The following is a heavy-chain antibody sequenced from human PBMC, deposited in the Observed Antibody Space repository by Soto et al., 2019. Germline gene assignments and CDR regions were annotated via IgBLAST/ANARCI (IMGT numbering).Heavy chain of an antibody. CDR1: GFTFSSYS. J-gene: IGHJ4*02. D-gene: IGHD6-13*01. Sequence: EVQLVESGGGLVKPGGSLRLSCAASGFTFSSYSMNWVRQAPGQGLEWVSSISSSSSYIYYADSVKGRFTISRDNAKNSLYLQMNSLRAEDTAVYYCAREGQQLVRKYYFDYWGQGTLVTVSS. V-gene: IGHV3-21*01. CDR3: AREGQQLVRKYYFDY. CDR2: ISSSSSYI.